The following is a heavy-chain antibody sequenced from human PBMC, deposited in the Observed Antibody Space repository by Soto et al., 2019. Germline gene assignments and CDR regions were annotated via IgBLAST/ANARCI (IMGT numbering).Heavy chain of an antibody. V-gene: IGHV4-59*01. CDR3: ARRTTGSYYNGDY. J-gene: IGHJ4*02. D-gene: IGHD3-10*01. CDR1: GGSISSDY. Sequence: SETLSLTCTVSGGSISSDYWSWIRQPPGKGLEWIGYIHYSGSTNHNPSLKSRVTISVDMSKNQFSLKLSSVTAADTAVYYCARRTTGSYYNGDYWGQGTLVTVSS. CDR2: IHYSGST.